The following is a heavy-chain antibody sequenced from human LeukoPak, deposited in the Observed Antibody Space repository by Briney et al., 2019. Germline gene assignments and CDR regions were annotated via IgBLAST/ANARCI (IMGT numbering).Heavy chain of an antibody. J-gene: IGHJ4*02. CDR3: ARAVDDYVWGSYRPPGH. CDR1: GFXFNDYY. CDR2: ISSSSSYT. Sequence: GGSLRLSCAASGFXFNDYYMSWIRQAPGKGREWVSYISSSSSYTNYADSVKGRFTISRDNAKNSLYLQMNSLRAEDTAVYYCARAVDDYVWGSYRPPGHWGQGTLVTVSS. D-gene: IGHD3-16*02. V-gene: IGHV3-11*05.